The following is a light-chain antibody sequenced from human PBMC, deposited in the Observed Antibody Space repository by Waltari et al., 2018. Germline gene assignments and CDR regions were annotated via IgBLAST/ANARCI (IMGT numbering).Light chain of an antibody. CDR2: DNN. CDR1: SSNIGNTY. V-gene: IGLV1-51*01. J-gene: IGLJ3*02. Sequence: QSVLTQPPSVSAAPGQKVTISCSGSSSNIGNTYVPWYQQLPGTAPKLLIYDNNKRPSGIPDRFSGSKSGTSATLGITGLQTGDEADYYCGTWDSSLSVWVFGGGTKLTVL. CDR3: GTWDSSLSVWV.